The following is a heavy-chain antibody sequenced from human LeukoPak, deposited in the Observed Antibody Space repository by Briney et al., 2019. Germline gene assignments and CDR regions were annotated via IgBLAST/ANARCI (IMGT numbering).Heavy chain of an antibody. Sequence: PGGSLRLSCEGSEFTFIYYAMNWVRQAPGKGLEWVSTISGTGDDTDYADSVKGRFTISRDNSKNTLFLQMNSLKVDDTAVYYCTKSPGVGLTARFDYWGQGTLVTVSS. D-gene: IGHD1-26*01. CDR2: ISGTGDDT. V-gene: IGHV3-23*01. CDR3: TKSPGVGLTARFDY. J-gene: IGHJ4*02. CDR1: EFTFIYYA.